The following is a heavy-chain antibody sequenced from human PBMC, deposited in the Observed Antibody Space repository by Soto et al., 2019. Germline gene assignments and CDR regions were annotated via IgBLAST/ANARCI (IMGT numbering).Heavy chain of an antibody. J-gene: IGHJ4*02. CDR2: TRNKANSYTT. V-gene: IGHV3-72*01. Sequence: GGSLRLSCAASGFTFSDHYMDWVRQAPGKGLEWVGRTRNKANSYTTEYAASVKGRFTISRDDSKNSLYLQMNSLKTEDTALYYCARDQNGDYFDYWGQGTLVTVSS. D-gene: IGHD4-17*01. CDR1: GFTFSDHY. CDR3: ARDQNGDYFDY.